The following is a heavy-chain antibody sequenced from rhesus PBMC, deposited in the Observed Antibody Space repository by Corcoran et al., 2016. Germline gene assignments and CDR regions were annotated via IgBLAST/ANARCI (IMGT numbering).Heavy chain of an antibody. CDR3: ARSDEGYFDY. Sequence: QVPLQESGPGLVTPSETLSLPCTVSGYSILSNYWNWIRQPPGKGLEWIGSIYGSGGSNYLNPSLKSRVTLSVDTSKNQFSLKLSSVTAADTDVYYCARSDEGYFDYWGQGVLVTVSS. V-gene: IGHV4S14*01. CDR1: GYSILSNY. D-gene: IGHD3-9*01. CDR2: IYGSGGSN. J-gene: IGHJ4*01.